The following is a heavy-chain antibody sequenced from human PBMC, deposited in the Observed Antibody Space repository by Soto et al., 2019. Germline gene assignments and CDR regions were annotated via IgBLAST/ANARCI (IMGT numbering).Heavy chain of an antibody. Sequence: PGGSLRLSCAGSGFTLSDHYIDWVRQAPGKGLEWVGRSRDKAQGYSTAYAASVKGRFTTSRDESKNSVYLQMNSLKTEDTAVYYCARDPRGYTYGVGYYHSGMDVWGQGTTVTVSS. J-gene: IGHJ6*02. CDR3: ARDPRGYTYGVGYYHSGMDV. V-gene: IGHV3-72*01. CDR2: SRDKAQGYST. CDR1: GFTLSDHY. D-gene: IGHD5-18*01.